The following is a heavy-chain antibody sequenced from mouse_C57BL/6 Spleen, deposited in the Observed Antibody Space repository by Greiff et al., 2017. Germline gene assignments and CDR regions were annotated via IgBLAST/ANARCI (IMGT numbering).Heavy chain of an antibody. CDR2: ISSGGDYI. J-gene: IGHJ2*01. CDR1: GFTFSSYA. CDR3: TREGYYYGSSYDFDY. V-gene: IGHV5-9-1*02. Sequence: EVKLVESGEGLVKPGGSLKLSCAASGFTFSSYAMSWVRQTPEKRLEWVAYISSGGDYIYYADTVKGRFTISRDNARNTLYLQMSSLKSEDTAMYYCTREGYYYGSSYDFDYWGQGTTLTVSS. D-gene: IGHD1-1*01.